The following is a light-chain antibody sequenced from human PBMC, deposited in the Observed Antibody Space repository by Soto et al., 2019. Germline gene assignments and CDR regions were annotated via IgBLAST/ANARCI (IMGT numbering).Light chain of an antibody. J-gene: IGKJ1*01. CDR2: KAS. CDR1: QTISSW. V-gene: IGKV1-5*03. CDR3: QHYKRYSEA. Sequence: DIQMTQSPSTLSGSVGDRVTITCRASQTISSWLAWYQQKPGKAPKLLIYKASTLKSGVPSRFSGSGSGTEFTLTISSLQPDDFATYYCQHYKRYSEAFGQGTKVELK.